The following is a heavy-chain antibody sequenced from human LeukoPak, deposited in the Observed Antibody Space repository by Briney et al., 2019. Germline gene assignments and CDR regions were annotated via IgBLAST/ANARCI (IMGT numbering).Heavy chain of an antibody. CDR2: MYYSGIT. J-gene: IGHJ4*02. V-gene: IGHV4-59*08. Sequence: TPSETLSLTCTVSGDSISSYYWSWIRQPPGKGLEWIGYMYYSGITKYNPSLKSRVTISVDTSKDQFSVRLSSVTAADTAVYYCARSPKINYYDTSGYYYDYWGQGTLVTVSS. CDR3: ARSPKINYYDTSGYYYDY. D-gene: IGHD3-22*01. CDR1: GDSISSYY.